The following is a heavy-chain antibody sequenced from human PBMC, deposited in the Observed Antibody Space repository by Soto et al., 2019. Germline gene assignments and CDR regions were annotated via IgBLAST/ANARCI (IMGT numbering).Heavy chain of an antibody. CDR3: RKGKQFGTRYFDY. CDR1: GGSISSGDYY. D-gene: IGHD2-8*01. Sequence: PSETLSLTCTVSGGSISSGDYYWSWIRQPPGRGLEWIGYIYYSGSTYYNPSLKSRVKISVDTSKKQFPLKLSYVTAAATDVYYCRKGKQFGTRYFDYSGQGHLVTVS. V-gene: IGHV4-30-4*02. CDR2: IYYSGST. J-gene: IGHJ4*02.